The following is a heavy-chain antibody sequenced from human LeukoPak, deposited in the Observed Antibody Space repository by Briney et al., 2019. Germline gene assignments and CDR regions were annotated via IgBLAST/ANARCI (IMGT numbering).Heavy chain of an antibody. CDR1: GFTFSSYG. V-gene: IGHV3-33*01. Sequence: PGGSLRLSCAAPGFTFSSYGMHGVRQAPGKGLEWVAVIWYDGSNKYYADSVKGRFTISRDNSKNTLYLQMNSLRAEDTAVYYCARSYSSGWSERSYFDYWGQGTLVTVSS. CDR3: ARSYSSGWSERSYFDY. D-gene: IGHD6-19*01. CDR2: IWYDGSNK. J-gene: IGHJ4*02.